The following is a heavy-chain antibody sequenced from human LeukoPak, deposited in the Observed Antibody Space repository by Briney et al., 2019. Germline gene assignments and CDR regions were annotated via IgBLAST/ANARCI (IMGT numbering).Heavy chain of an antibody. CDR1: GYTFTGYY. D-gene: IGHD3-10*01. J-gene: IGHJ4*02. Sequence: ASVKVSCKASGYTFTGYYMHWVRQGPGQGLEWMGRINPNSGGTNYAQKFQGRVTMTRDTSISTAYMELSRLRSDDTAVYYCAREYYYGSGSYFHWGQGTLVTVSS. V-gene: IGHV1-2*06. CDR2: INPNSGGT. CDR3: AREYYYGSGSYFH.